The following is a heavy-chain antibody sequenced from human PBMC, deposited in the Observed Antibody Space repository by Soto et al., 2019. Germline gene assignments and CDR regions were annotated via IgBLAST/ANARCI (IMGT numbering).Heavy chain of an antibody. CDR3: VQSRCGGDCLQSYSSHSYYGLDV. D-gene: IGHD2-21*02. CDR1: GLSLSTTGVG. Sequence: QITLKESGPPLVKPTQTLTLTCTFSGLSLSTTGVGVGWIRQPPGKALEWLALIYWDDDKRYSPSLKSRLTITKDTSKNQVVLTMTNMDPVDTATYYCVQSRCGGDCLQSYSSHSYYGLDVWGQWTTVTVSS. V-gene: IGHV2-5*02. CDR2: IYWDDDK. J-gene: IGHJ6*02.